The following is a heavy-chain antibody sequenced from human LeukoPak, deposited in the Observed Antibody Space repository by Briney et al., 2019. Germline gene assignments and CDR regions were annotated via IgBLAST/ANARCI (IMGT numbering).Heavy chain of an antibody. V-gene: IGHV3-11*04. Sequence: PGGSLRLSCAASGFTVSSNYMSWVRQAPGKGLEWVSYISTSGSTIYYADSVKGRFTISRDNAKNSVYLQMNSLRAEDTAVYYCARAPWYSYFDYWGQGTLVTVSS. J-gene: IGHJ4*02. D-gene: IGHD6-13*01. CDR1: GFTVSSNY. CDR3: ARAPWYSYFDY. CDR2: ISTSGSTI.